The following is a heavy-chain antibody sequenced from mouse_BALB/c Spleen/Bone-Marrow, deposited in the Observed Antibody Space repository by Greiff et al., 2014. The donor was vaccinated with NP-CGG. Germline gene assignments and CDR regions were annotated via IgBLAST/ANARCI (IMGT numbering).Heavy chain of an antibody. V-gene: IGHV1S130*01. Sequence: QVQLQQSGSVLVRPGASVKLSCKASGYTFTSSWMHWAKQRPGQGLECIGEIHPNSGNTNYNEKFKGKATLTVDTSSSTAYVDLSSLTSEDSAVYYCAREKIYGNYLWYFDVWGAGTTVTVSS. J-gene: IGHJ1*01. D-gene: IGHD2-1*01. CDR3: AREKIYGNYLWYFDV. CDR2: IHPNSGNT. CDR1: GYTFTSSW.